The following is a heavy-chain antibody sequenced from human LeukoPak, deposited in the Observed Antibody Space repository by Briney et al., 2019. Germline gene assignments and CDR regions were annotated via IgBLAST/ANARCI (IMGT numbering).Heavy chain of an antibody. V-gene: IGHV3-30*01. Sequence: GGSLRLSCAASGFTFSSYAMHWVRQAPGKGLEWAAVISYDGSNKYYADSVKGRFTISRDNSKNTLYLQMNSLRAEDAAVYYCARDMVTMIVVVPGDYWGQGTLVTVSS. J-gene: IGHJ4*02. CDR3: ARDMVTMIVVVPGDY. CDR1: GFTFSSYA. D-gene: IGHD3-22*01. CDR2: ISYDGSNK.